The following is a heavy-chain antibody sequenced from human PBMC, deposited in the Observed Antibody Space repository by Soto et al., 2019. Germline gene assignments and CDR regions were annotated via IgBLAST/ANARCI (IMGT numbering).Heavy chain of an antibody. CDR1: GCTLSDHY. V-gene: IGHV3-11*06. Sequence: GGSLILSCAASGCTLSDHYMIWIRQAPRKGLEWIGYSSNSGSFTRYADSVKGRFSISRDNAKNSLYLQISSRRGDDTAIYYGVRSGEPYNLLDSWG. D-gene: IGHD1-20*01. CDR3: VRSGEPYNLLDS. CDR2: SSNSGSFT. J-gene: IGHJ5*01.